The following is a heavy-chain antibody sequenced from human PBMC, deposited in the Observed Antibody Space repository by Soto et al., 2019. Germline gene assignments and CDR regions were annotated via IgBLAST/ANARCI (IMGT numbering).Heavy chain of an antibody. V-gene: IGHV3-30*18. CDR3: AKVVGATLAYYYYGMDV. Sequence: QVQLVESGGGVVQPGRSLRLSCAASGFTFSSYGMHWVRQAPGKGLEWVAVISYDGSNKYYADSVKGRFTISRDNSKNXXYLQMNSLRAEDTAVYYCAKVVGATLAYYYYGMDVWGQGTTVTVSS. CDR1: GFTFSSYG. D-gene: IGHD1-26*01. CDR2: ISYDGSNK. J-gene: IGHJ6*02.